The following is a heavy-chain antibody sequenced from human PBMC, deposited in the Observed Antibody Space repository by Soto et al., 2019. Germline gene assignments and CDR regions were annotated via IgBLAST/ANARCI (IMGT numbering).Heavy chain of an antibody. CDR3: AKEGRIVVVRLDAFDI. Sequence: PSETLSLTCTVSGDSVSSGASHWTWIRQSPGKGLEWIGYISHNATADCNPSLKSRVSVSVDTSKNTLYLQMNSLRAEDTAVYYCAKEGRIVVVRLDAFDIWGQGTMVTVSS. V-gene: IGHV4-61*08. CDR2: ISHNATA. CDR1: GDSVSSGASH. J-gene: IGHJ3*02. D-gene: IGHD3-22*01.